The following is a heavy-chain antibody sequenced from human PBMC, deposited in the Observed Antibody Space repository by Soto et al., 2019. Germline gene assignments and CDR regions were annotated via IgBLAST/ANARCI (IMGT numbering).Heavy chain of an antibody. CDR3: ARGKPLDY. J-gene: IGHJ4*02. CDR1: GFTFSSYS. Sequence: EVQLVESGGGLVKPGGSLRLSCAASGFTFSSYSISWVRRAPGKGLECVSSISGSSSSISYADSVRGRFTISRDNAKNSLYLQMNSLRAEATAVYYCARGKPLDYWGQGTLFTVSS. V-gene: IGHV3-21*01. CDR2: ISGSSSSI.